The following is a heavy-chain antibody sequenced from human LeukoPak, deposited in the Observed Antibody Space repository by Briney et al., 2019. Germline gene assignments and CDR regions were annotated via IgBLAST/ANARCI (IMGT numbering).Heavy chain of an antibody. V-gene: IGHV3-66*01. Sequence: GGSLKLSCAASGFTVSSNYMTWVRRAPGKGLEWVSVIYSGSSTNYRDSVKGRFIISRDNSKNTLFLQMNRLRAEDTAVYYCTRDGPRTSSAYGYPLGYWGQGALVTVSS. J-gene: IGHJ4*02. D-gene: IGHD5-18*01. CDR2: IYSGSST. CDR3: TRDGPRTSSAYGYPLGY. CDR1: GFTVSSNY.